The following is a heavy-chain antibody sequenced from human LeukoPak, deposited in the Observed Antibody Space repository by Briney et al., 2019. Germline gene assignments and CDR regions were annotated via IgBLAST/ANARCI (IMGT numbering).Heavy chain of an antibody. V-gene: IGHV3-7*03. D-gene: IGHD3-22*01. CDR2: IKQDGSEK. CDR3: ARTMVVVPSYDAFDI. Sequence: GGSLRLSCAASGFTFISYGMSWVRQAPGKGLEWVANIKQDGSEKYYVDSVKGRFAISRDISKNTLYLQVNNLRAEDSAVYYCARTMVVVPSYDAFDIWGQGTMVTVSS. J-gene: IGHJ3*02. CDR1: GFTFISYG.